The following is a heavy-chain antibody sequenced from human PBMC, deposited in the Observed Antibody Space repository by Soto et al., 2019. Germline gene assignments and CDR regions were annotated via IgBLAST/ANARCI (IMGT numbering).Heavy chain of an antibody. CDR1: GFSLSSIGEG. CDR2: IYWDDDK. V-gene: IGHV2-5*02. CDR3: VQSRCGGDCLQSYSSHSYYGLDV. Sequence: QITLKESGPTLVKPTQTLTLTCTFPGFSLSSIGEGVGWIRQPPGKALEWLALIYWDDDKRYSPSLKSRHTTTKDSSKNQXVLTMTNMDPVDTATYYCVQSRCGGDCLQSYSSHSYYGLDVWGQGTTVTVSS. D-gene: IGHD2-21*02. J-gene: IGHJ6*02.